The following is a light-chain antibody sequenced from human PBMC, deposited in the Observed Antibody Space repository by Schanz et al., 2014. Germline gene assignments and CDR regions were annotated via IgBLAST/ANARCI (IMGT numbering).Light chain of an antibody. CDR1: QSVSSID. V-gene: IGKV3-20*01. CDR2: GAS. Sequence: EIVMTQSPASLSVSPGERATLSCRASQSVSSIDLAWYQQKPGQAPRLLIYGASTRATGIPARFSGSGSGTDFTLTISSLEPEDFAVYYCQQYGRSPLYTFGQGTKLEIK. J-gene: IGKJ2*01. CDR3: QQYGRSPLYT.